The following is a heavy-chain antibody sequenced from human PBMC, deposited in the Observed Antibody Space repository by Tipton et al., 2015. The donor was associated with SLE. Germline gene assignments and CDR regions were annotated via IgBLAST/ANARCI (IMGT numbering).Heavy chain of an antibody. D-gene: IGHD1-26*01. CDR2: IIPIFGTA. CDR3: ARAAYSGNDYPDS. Sequence: QLVQSGAEVKKPGSSVKVSCKASGGTFSSYAISWVRQAPGQGLEWMGGIIPIFGTANYAQKFQGRVTITTDESTSTAFMELRSLRSDDTGVYYCARAAYSGNDYPDSWGQVTLGSVSS. V-gene: IGHV1-69*05. J-gene: IGHJ4*02. CDR1: GGTFSSYA.